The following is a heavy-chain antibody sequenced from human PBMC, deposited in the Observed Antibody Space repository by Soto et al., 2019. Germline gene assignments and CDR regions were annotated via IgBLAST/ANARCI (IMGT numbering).Heavy chain of an antibody. CDR2: ISYDGSNK. CDR3: ARDGIEVTYSSSCLGY. D-gene: IGHD6-13*01. J-gene: IGHJ4*02. Sequence: QVQLVESGGGVVQPGRSLRLSCAASGFTFSSYAMHWVRQAPGKGLEWVAVISYDGSNKYYADSVKGRFTISRDNSKNKLYLQMNSLRAEDTAVYYCARDGIEVTYSSSCLGYWGQGTLVTVSS. V-gene: IGHV3-30-3*01. CDR1: GFTFSSYA.